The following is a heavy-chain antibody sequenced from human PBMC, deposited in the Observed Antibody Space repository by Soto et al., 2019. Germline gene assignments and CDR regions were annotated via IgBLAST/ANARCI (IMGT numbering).Heavy chain of an antibody. V-gene: IGHV3-23*01. J-gene: IGHJ4*02. CDR1: GFTFSSYA. CDR2: ISGSGGST. CDR3: AKDKDDWGFWSGYHEPFDY. D-gene: IGHD3-3*01. Sequence: PGGSLRLSCAASGFTFSSYAMSWVRQAPGKGLEWVSAISGSGGSTYYADSVKGRFTISRDNSKNTLYLQMNSLRAEDTAVYYCAKDKDDWGFWSGYHEPFDYWDQGTLVTVSS.